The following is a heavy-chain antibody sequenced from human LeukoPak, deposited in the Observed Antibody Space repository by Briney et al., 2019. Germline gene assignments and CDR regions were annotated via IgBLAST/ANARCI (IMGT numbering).Heavy chain of an antibody. CDR2: ISGSGGNT. CDR3: ATTKQARRYFDF. D-gene: IGHD1-1*01. Sequence: GGSLRLSCVGSGFTFSNNPLSWVRQAPGKGLEWVSAISGSGGNTYYADSVRGRFTISRDNSKNTLFLQMNTLRADDTAVYYCATTKQARRYFDFWGQGTLVTVSS. V-gene: IGHV3-23*01. J-gene: IGHJ4*02. CDR1: GFTFSNNP.